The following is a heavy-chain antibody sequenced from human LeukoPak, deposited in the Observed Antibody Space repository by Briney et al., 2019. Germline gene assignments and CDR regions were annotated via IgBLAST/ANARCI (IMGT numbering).Heavy chain of an antibody. J-gene: IGHJ4*02. D-gene: IGHD4-17*01. CDR2: IYYSGTT. V-gene: IGHV4-59*12. Sequence: SETLSLTCTVSGGSISNYYWNWIRQPPGKGLEWIGYIYYSGTTNYNPSLKSRVSMSVDTSKNQFSLKLSSVTAADTAVYYCASQFTVTNPYYFDYWGQGTLVTVSS. CDR1: GGSISNYY. CDR3: ASQFTVTNPYYFDY.